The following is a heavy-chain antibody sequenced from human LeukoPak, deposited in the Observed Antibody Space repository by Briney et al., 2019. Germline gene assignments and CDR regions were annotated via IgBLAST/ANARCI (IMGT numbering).Heavy chain of an antibody. V-gene: IGHV4-31*03. CDR2: IYYSGST. D-gene: IGHD3-16*02. Sequence: SETLSLTCTVSGGSISSGDYYWSWIRQHPGKGLEWIGYIYYSGSTYYNPSLKSRVTISVDTSKNQFSLKLSSVTAADTAVYYCAREGQQITFGGVIVRRFFDYWGQGTLVTVSS. CDR1: GGSISSGDYY. J-gene: IGHJ4*02. CDR3: AREGQQITFGGVIVRRFFDY.